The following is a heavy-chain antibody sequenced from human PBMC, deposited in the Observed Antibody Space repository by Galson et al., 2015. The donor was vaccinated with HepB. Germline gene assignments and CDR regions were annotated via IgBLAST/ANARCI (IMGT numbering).Heavy chain of an antibody. CDR1: GFTFGSYS. D-gene: IGHD3-3*01. J-gene: IGHJ6*02. Sequence: SLRLSCAASGFTFGSYSMNWVRQAPGKGLEWVSSISSSSSYIYYADSVKGRFTISRDNAKNSLYLQMNSLRAEDTAVYYCARGTRYYDFWSGYYTDYYYYGMDVWGQGTTVTVSS. V-gene: IGHV3-21*01. CDR2: ISSSSSYI. CDR3: ARGTRYYDFWSGYYTDYYYYGMDV.